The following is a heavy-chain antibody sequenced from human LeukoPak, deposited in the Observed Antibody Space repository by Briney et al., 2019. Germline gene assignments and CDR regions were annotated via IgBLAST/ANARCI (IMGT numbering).Heavy chain of an antibody. D-gene: IGHD3-3*01. CDR2: IYYSGST. V-gene: IGHV4-39*02. CDR3: AREGGFYRPLDY. J-gene: IGHJ4*02. Sequence: SETLSLTCTVSGGSISSSSYYWGWIRQPPGKGLEWIGTIYYSGSTYYNPSLKSRVTISVDTSKNQFSLKLSSVTAADTAVYHCAREGGFYRPLDYSGQGTLVTVSS. CDR1: GGSISSSSYY.